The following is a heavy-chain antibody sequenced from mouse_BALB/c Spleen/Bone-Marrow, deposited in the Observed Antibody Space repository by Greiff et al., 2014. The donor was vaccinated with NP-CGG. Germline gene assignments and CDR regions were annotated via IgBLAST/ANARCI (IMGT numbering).Heavy chain of an antibody. D-gene: IGHD3-1*01. Sequence: EVQLQQSGAELVKPGASVKLSCTASGFNIKDTYMHWVKQRPEQGLEWIGRIDPANGNTKYDPKFQGKATITADTFSNTAYLQLSSLTSEDTAVYYCARRAARATGFAYWGQGTLVTVSA. CDR3: ARRAARATGFAY. V-gene: IGHV14-3*02. J-gene: IGHJ3*01. CDR2: IDPANGNT. CDR1: GFNIKDTY.